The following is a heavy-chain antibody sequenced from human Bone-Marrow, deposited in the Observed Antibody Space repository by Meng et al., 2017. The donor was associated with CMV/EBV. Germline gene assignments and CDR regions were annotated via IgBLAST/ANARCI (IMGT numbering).Heavy chain of an antibody. Sequence: GESLKISCAASGFTFSSYWMSWVRQAPGKGLEWVSSISSSSSYIYYADSVKGRFTISRDNAKNSLYLQMNSLRAEDTALYYCAKARFLTGNYGMDVWGQGTTVTVSS. CDR2: ISSSSSYI. CDR1: GFTFSSYW. D-gene: IGHD3-9*01. V-gene: IGHV3-21*04. J-gene: IGHJ6*02. CDR3: AKARFLTGNYGMDV.